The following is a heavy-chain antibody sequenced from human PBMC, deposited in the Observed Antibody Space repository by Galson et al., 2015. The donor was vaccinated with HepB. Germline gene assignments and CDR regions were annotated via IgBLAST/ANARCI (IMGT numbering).Heavy chain of an antibody. Sequence: SLRLSCAASGLTFSSFAMSWVRQAPGKGLEWVSMIVGSGTGTQYADSVKGRFTISRDNSKNTLYLQMDSLRGEDTAVYYCAKNKASGPHYNYCMDVWGKGTTVTVSS. CDR2: IVGSGTGT. D-gene: IGHD1/OR15-1a*01. J-gene: IGHJ6*03. V-gene: IGHV3-23*01. CDR3: AKNKASGPHYNYCMDV. CDR1: GLTFSSFA.